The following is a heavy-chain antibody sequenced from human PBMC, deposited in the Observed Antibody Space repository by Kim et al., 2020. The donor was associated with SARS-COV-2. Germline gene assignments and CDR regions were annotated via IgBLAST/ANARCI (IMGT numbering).Heavy chain of an antibody. Sequence: GGSLRLSCAASGFTFSTYWMHWVRQAPGKGLVWVSRINSDGSSTSYVDSVKGRFTISRDNAKNTLYLQMNSLRAEDTAVYYCARDTGDSRSWYFRGYYYYGMDVWGQGNPVTVSS. CDR1: GFTFSTYW. CDR2: INSDGSST. J-gene: IGHJ6*02. V-gene: IGHV3-74*01. D-gene: IGHD6-13*01. CDR3: ARDTGDSRSWYFRGYYYYGMDV.